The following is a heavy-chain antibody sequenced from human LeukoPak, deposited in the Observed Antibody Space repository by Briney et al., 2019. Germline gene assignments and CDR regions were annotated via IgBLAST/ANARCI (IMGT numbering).Heavy chain of an antibody. J-gene: IGHJ5*02. Sequence: SETLSLTCTVSGGSISSYYWSWIRQPAGKGLEWIGRIYTSGSTNYNPSLKSRVTMSVDTSKNQFSLKLSSVTAADTAVYYCARDDFWSGTNWFDPWGQGTLVTVSS. V-gene: IGHV4-4*07. CDR2: IYTSGST. CDR3: ARDDFWSGTNWFDP. CDR1: GGSISSYY. D-gene: IGHD3-3*01.